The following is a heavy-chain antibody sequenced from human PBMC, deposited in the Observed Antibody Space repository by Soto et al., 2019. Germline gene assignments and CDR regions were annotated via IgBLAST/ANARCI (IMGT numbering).Heavy chain of an antibody. V-gene: IGHV3-23*01. J-gene: IGHJ3*02. CDR1: GFTFSSHA. D-gene: IGHD2-15*01. Sequence: PGGSLRLSCAASGFTFSSHAMSWVRQAPGKGLEWVSAISGSGGSTYYADSVKGRFTISRDNSKNTLYLQMNSLRAEDTAVYYCAKSTGREGYCSGGSCYSIFIRAFDIWGQGTMVTVSS. CDR2: ISGSGGST. CDR3: AKSTGREGYCSGGSCYSIFIRAFDI.